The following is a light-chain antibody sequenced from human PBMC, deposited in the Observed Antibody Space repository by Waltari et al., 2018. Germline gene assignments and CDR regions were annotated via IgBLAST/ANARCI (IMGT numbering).Light chain of an antibody. CDR2: WAS. Sequence: DIVMTQSPDSLAVSLGERAVINGKSSQNLLYGPNKKSYLAWYQQKSGQPPTLIVCWASSRVSGVPDRFSARGSGTDFTLTISSLQAEDVAVYYCHQYYSAPLTFGGGTKVEIK. V-gene: IGKV4-1*01. CDR3: HQYYSAPLT. J-gene: IGKJ4*01. CDR1: QNLLYGPNKKSY.